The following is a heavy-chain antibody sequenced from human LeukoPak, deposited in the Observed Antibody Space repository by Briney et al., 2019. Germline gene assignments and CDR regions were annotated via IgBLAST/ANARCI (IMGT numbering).Heavy chain of an antibody. CDR3: AHYYDSTLDAFDI. Sequence: GGSLRLSCAASGFTVSSNYMSWVRQAPGNGLEWVSVIYSGGSTYYADSVKGRFTISRDNSKNTLYLQMNSLRAEDTAVYYCAHYYDSTLDAFDIWGQGTMVTVSS. CDR2: IYSGGST. V-gene: IGHV3-66*01. CDR1: GFTVSSNY. J-gene: IGHJ3*02. D-gene: IGHD3-22*01.